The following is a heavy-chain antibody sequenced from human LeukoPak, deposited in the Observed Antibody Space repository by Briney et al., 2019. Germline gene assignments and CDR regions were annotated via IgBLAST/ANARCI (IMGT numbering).Heavy chain of an antibody. D-gene: IGHD3-9*01. V-gene: IGHV3-48*03. CDR2: ISSSGSTI. CDR1: GCTFSSYE. CDR3: ARDGGYYDILTGYLSPYFDY. Sequence: PGGSLRLSCAASGCTFSSYEMNGVRQAPGKGLEWVSYISSSGSTIYYADSVKGRFTISRDNAKNSLYLQMTSLRAEDTAVYYCARDGGYYDILTGYLSPYFDYWGQGTLVTVPS. J-gene: IGHJ4*02.